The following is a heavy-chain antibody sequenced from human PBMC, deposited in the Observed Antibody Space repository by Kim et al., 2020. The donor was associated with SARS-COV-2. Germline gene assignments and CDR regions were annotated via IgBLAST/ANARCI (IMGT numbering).Heavy chain of an antibody. CDR2: LYYSGST. CDR1: GGSISSYY. D-gene: IGHD3-9*01. J-gene: IGHJ2*01. Sequence: SETLSLTCTVSGGSISSYYWSWIRQPPGKGLEWIGYLYYSGSTNYNPSLKSRVTISVDTSTNQFSLKLSSVTAADTAVYYRARDGLRYFDWLSPAPYWSFDLWGRGTLVTVSS. V-gene: IGHV4-59*01. CDR3: ARDGLRYFDWLSPAPYWSFDL.